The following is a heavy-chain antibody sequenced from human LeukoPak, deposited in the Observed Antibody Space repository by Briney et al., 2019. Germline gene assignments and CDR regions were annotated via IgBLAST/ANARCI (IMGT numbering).Heavy chain of an antibody. J-gene: IGHJ4*02. V-gene: IGHV4-31*03. CDR2: IYYGGST. CDR3: ARDDRGASYDY. Sequence: SQTLSLTCTVSGGSISSGGYYWSWIRQHPGKGLEWIGYIYYGGSTYYNPSLKSRVTISVDTSKNQFSLKLSSVTAADTAVYYCARDDRGASYDYWGQGTLVTVSS. CDR1: GGSISSGGYY. D-gene: IGHD2-2*01.